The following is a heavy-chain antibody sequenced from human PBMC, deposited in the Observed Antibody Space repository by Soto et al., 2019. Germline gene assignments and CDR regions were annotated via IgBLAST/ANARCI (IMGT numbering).Heavy chain of an antibody. J-gene: IGHJ6*02. CDR2: ISSSGSTI. V-gene: IGHV3-11*01. D-gene: IGHD5-18*01. CDR1: GFTFSDYY. CDR3: ARDPYSYGRYYYYGMDV. Sequence: QVQLVESGGGLVKPGGSLRLSCAASGFTFSDYYMSWIRQAPGKGLEWVSYISSSGSTIYYADSVKGRFTISRDNAKNXXYLQMNSLRAEDTAVYYCARDPYSYGRYYYYGMDVWGQGTTVTVSS.